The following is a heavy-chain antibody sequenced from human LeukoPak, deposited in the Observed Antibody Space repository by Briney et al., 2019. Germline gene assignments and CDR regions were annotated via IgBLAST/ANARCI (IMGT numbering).Heavy chain of an antibody. J-gene: IGHJ4*02. CDR2: ISHSGST. Sequence: PSETLSLTCAVSGVSFSGYYWTWIRHPPGRGLGWIGEISHSGSTNCNPSLKSRVTISIDTSKNQFSLTLSFVTAADTAVYYCARGYCSGSNCYLSFDSWGQGTLVTVSS. D-gene: IGHD2-2*01. CDR3: ARGYCSGSNCYLSFDS. CDR1: GVSFSGYY. V-gene: IGHV4-34*01.